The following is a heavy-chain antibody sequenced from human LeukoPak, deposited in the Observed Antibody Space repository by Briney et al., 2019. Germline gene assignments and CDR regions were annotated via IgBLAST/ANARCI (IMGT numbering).Heavy chain of an antibody. V-gene: IGHV3-23*01. CDR3: ARGEAGDCSSTSCSQIDY. Sequence: PGGSLRLSCAASGFTFSNYAINWVRQVSGKGLEWVSVISGSGGSTYYADSVKGRFTISRDNAKNSLYLQMNSQRAEDTAVYYCARGEAGDCSSTSCSQIDYGGQGTLVTVSS. CDR2: ISGSGGST. CDR1: GFTFSNYA. D-gene: IGHD2-2*01. J-gene: IGHJ4*02.